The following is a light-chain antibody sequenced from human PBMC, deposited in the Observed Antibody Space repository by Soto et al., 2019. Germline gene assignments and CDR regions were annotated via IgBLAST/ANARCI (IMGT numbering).Light chain of an antibody. CDR3: QQYGSSGT. CDR1: QSVTTF. V-gene: IGKV3-20*01. Sequence: ETVLTQSPATLSLSPGDRATLSCRASQSVTTFLAWYQQKPGQAPRLLIYGASNRATGIPDRFSGSGSGTDFTLTISRLEPEDFAVYYCQQYGSSGTFGQGTKVDI. CDR2: GAS. J-gene: IGKJ1*01.